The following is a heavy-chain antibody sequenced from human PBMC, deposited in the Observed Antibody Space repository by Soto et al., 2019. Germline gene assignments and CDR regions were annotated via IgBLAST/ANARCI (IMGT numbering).Heavy chain of an antibody. CDR2: IIPVSGTT. V-gene: IGHV1-69*01. J-gene: IGHJ6*02. Sequence: QVQLVQSGAEVKKPGSSVKVSCKTSGGTFSTYGTSWVRQAPGQGLAWMGGIIPVSGTTDYAQKFQGRVAITADASTRTAYMELTSLTSEDTAVYYCARATIRSWLSARDYGLDVWGQGTAVTVSS. CDR1: GGTFSTYG. CDR3: ARATIRSWLSARDYGLDV. D-gene: IGHD3-9*01.